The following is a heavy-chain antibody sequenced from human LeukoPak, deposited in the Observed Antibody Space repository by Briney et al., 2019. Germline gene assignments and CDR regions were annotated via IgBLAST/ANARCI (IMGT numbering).Heavy chain of an antibody. V-gene: IGHV4-34*01. J-gene: IGHJ4*02. Sequence: PSETLSLTCAVYGGSFSGYYWSWIRQPPGKGLEWMGEINHSGSTNYNPSLKSRVTISVGTSKNQFSLKLSSVTAADTAAYYCARAPFRYFDWLSKAPDYFDYWGQGTLVTVSS. CDR1: GGSFSGYY. CDR2: INHSGST. D-gene: IGHD3-9*01. CDR3: ARAPFRYFDWLSKAPDYFDY.